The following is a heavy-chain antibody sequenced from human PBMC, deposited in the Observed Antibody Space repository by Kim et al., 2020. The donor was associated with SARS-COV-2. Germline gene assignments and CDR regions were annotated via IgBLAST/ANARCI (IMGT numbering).Heavy chain of an antibody. CDR2: ST. J-gene: IGHJ4*02. V-gene: IGHV1-46*01. Sequence: STSYAQKFQGRVTMTRDTSTSTVYMELSSLRSEDTAVYYCARGLMGIPDYGGQGTLVTVSS. D-gene: IGHD7-27*01. CDR3: ARGLMGIPDY.